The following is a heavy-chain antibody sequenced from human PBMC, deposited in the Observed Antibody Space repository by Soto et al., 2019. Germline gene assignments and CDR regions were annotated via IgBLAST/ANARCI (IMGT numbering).Heavy chain of an antibody. J-gene: IGHJ6*02. CDR1: EFTFNTYW. V-gene: IGHV3-7*05. Sequence: EVQLVESGGGLVQPGGSLRLSCLASEFTFNTYWMNWVRQAPGRGLEWVANIKEDGSEKNNVDYVKGRFTISIDNAKNSVNLPMNSLRGEDTAVYFCARDWGTPGRGSAVGYYYHYGMDVWGQGTTVTVSS. D-gene: IGHD6-19*01. CDR3: ARDWGTPGRGSAVGYYYHYGMDV. CDR2: IKEDGSEK.